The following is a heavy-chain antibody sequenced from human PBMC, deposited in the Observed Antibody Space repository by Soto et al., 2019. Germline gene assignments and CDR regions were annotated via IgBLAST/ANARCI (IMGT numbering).Heavy chain of an antibody. CDR1: GGSISSSSYY. Sequence: SETLSLTCTVSGGSISSSSYYWGWIRQPPGKGLEWIGSIYYSGSTYYNPSLKSRVTISVDTSKNQFSLKLSSVTAADTAVYYCARRARGVRGDNWFDPWGQGTLVTVSS. D-gene: IGHD3-10*01. J-gene: IGHJ5*02. V-gene: IGHV4-39*01. CDR2: IYYSGST. CDR3: ARRARGVRGDNWFDP.